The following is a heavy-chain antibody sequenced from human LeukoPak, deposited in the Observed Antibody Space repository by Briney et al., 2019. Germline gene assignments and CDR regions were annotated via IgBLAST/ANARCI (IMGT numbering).Heavy chain of an antibody. D-gene: IGHD3-10*01. CDR3: ARQTYYYGSGSFYNAGNWFDP. V-gene: IGHV4-39*01. J-gene: IGHJ5*02. Sequence: SETLSLTCTVSGGSISSTSYYWGWIRQPPGKGLEWIGTIYYSGSTYYNPSLKSRVTISVDTPKNQLSLKLSSVTAADTAVYYCARQTYYYGSGSFYNAGNWFDPWGQGTLVTVSS. CDR1: GGSISSTSYY. CDR2: IYYSGST.